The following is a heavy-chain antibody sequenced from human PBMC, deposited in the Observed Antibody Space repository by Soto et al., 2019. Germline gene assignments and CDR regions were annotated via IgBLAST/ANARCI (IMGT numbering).Heavy chain of an antibody. D-gene: IGHD3-3*01. J-gene: IGHJ4*02. CDR2: IIPIFGTA. CDR1: GGTFSSYA. Sequence: QVQLVQSGAEVKKPGSSVKVSCKASGGTFSSYAISWVRQAPGQGLEWMGGIIPIFGTANYAQKFQGRVTITADESTSKAYMELSSLRSEDTAVYSCAGSGYRGGHFDYWGQGTLVTVSS. V-gene: IGHV1-69*01. CDR3: AGSGYRGGHFDY.